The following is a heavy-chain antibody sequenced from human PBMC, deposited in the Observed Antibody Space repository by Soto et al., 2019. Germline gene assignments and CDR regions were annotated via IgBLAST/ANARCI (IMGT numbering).Heavy chain of an antibody. CDR3: ASGGSAWSY. J-gene: IGHJ4*02. V-gene: IGHV5-10-1*01. CDR2: IAPSDSST. D-gene: IGHD6-19*01. Sequence: EVQLVQSGAEVKEPGESLRISCEVSGYSFTTYWISWVRQMPGKGLEWMGRIAPSDSSTSYSPSFQGHVTISADNSINTAYLQWTSLKASETAMYYCASGGSAWSYWGQGTLVTASS. CDR1: GYSFTTYW.